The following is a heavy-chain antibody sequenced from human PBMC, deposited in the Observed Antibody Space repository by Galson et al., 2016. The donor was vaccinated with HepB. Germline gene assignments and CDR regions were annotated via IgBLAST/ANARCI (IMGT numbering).Heavy chain of an antibody. V-gene: IGHV3-7*03. Sequence: SLRLSCAASGFTFRNYRMNWVRQAPGKGLEWVANINRDGSVTHYVDSVEGRFTITRDHAKNSLFLQMYSLRVEDTAVYYCARDPGEGDGGNWGAFDLWGQGTLVTVSS. CDR3: ARDPGEGDGGNWGAFDL. D-gene: IGHD4-23*01. J-gene: IGHJ3*01. CDR2: INRDGSVT. CDR1: GFTFRNYR.